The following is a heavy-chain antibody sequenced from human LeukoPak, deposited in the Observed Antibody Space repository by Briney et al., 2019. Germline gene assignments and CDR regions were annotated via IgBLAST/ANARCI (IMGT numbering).Heavy chain of an antibody. CDR3: ARVKSDPYYYYMDV. V-gene: IGHV4-4*07. Sequence: SETLSLTCTVSGGSISSYYWSWIRQPAGKGLEWIGRIYTSGGTNYNPSLKSRVTMSVDTSKNQFSLKLSSVTAADTAVYYCARVKSDPYYYYMDVWGKGTTVTVSS. CDR1: GGSISSYY. CDR2: IYTSGGT. J-gene: IGHJ6*03.